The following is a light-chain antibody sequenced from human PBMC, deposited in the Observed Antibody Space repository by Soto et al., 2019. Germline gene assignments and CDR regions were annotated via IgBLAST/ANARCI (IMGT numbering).Light chain of an antibody. CDR1: QSIGNY. CDR2: GAS. V-gene: IGKV3-15*01. J-gene: IGKJ2*01. CDR3: QKYNNWPPEYT. Sequence: ETVMTQSPATLSVSPGERATLSCRASQSIGNYLAWFQQKPGQTPRLLIYGASTRATGVPVRFSGTGSGTEFTLTISSLQSEDFAVYYCQKYNNWPPEYTFGQGTKVEIK.